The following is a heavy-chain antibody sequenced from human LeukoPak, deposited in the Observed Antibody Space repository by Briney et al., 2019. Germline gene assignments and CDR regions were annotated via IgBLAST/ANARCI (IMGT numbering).Heavy chain of an antibody. V-gene: IGHV4-31*03. Sequence: SQTLSLTCTVSGDSINSGGYYWGWIRQHPGKGLEWIGYIYYSGSTYYNPSLKSRVTISVDTSKNQFSLNLSSVTAADTAVYYCAKQVLAIDFYGMDVWGQGTTVTVSS. J-gene: IGHJ6*02. CDR2: IYYSGST. CDR3: AKQVLAIDFYGMDV. D-gene: IGHD3-3*01. CDR1: GDSINSGGYY.